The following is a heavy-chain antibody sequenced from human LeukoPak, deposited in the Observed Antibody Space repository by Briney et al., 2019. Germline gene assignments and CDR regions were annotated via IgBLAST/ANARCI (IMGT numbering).Heavy chain of an antibody. CDR2: INHSGST. Sequence: GSLRLSCAASGFTFRSSSMNWVRQTPGKGLEWIGEINHSGSTNYTPSLKSRVTISVDTSKNQFSLKLSSVTAADTAVYYCARRLRKLKYNWFDPWGQGTLVTVSS. D-gene: IGHD1-14*01. CDR1: GFTFRSSS. V-gene: IGHV4-34*01. CDR3: ARRLRKLKYNWFDP. J-gene: IGHJ5*02.